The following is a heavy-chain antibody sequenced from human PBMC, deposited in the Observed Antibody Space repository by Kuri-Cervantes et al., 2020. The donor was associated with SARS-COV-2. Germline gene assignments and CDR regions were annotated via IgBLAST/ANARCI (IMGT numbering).Heavy chain of an antibody. Sequence: SVKVSCKASGGTFSSYAISWVRQAPGQGLEWMGGIIPIFGTANYAQKFQGRVTMTRDTSTSTVYMELSSLRSEDTAVYYCARSWGNWRYMDVWGKGTTVTVSS. D-gene: IGHD1-1*01. CDR3: ARSWGNWRYMDV. CDR1: GGTFSSYA. CDR2: IIPIFGTA. V-gene: IGHV1-69*05. J-gene: IGHJ6*03.